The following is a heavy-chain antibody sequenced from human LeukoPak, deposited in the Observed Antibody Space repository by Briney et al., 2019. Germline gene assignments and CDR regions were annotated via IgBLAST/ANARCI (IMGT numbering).Heavy chain of an antibody. D-gene: IGHD2-2*02. CDR3: AKDIVLISASIGGTPDY. J-gene: IGHJ4*02. CDR1: GFTFSSYG. Sequence: GGSLRLSCAASGFTFSSYGMSWVRQAPGKGLEWVSGIYSGGSKYYSESVKGRFTISRENSKKKLYLQMTSLRAEDTAVYYCAKDIVLISASIGGTPDYWGQGTLVTVSS. CDR2: IYSGGSK. V-gene: IGHV3-66*01.